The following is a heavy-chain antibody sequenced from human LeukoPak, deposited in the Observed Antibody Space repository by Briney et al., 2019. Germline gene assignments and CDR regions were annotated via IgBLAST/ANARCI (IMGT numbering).Heavy chain of an antibody. J-gene: IGHJ5*02. V-gene: IGHV1-18*01. CDR3: ARGLGSSSWPSTGTNWFDP. CDR1: GYTFTSYG. Sequence: ASVKVSCKASGYTFTSYGISWVRQAPGQGLEWMGWISAYNGNTNYAQKLQGRVTMTTDTSTSTAYMELRSLRSDDTAVYYCARGLGSSSWPSTGTNWFDPWGQGTLVTVSS. D-gene: IGHD6-13*01. CDR2: ISAYNGNT.